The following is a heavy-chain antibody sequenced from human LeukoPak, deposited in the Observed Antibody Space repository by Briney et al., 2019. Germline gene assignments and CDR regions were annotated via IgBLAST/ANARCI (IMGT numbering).Heavy chain of an antibody. D-gene: IGHD3-22*01. CDR2: IHSSGAT. Sequence: PSETLSLTCTVSGGSISGYYWSWFRQPPGKGLEWIGYIHSSGATEYNPSLQSRITTSVDTSKNQVSLKLSSVTVADTAFYYCTRGGYGSNGYYLDYWGQGTLVTVSS. J-gene: IGHJ4*02. CDR1: GGSISGYY. V-gene: IGHV4-59*01. CDR3: TRGGYGSNGYYLDY.